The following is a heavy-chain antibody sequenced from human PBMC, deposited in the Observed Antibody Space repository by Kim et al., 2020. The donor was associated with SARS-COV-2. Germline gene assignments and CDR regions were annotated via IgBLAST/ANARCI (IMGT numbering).Heavy chain of an antibody. CDR2: INHSGST. V-gene: IGHV4-34*01. Sequence: SETLSLTCAVYGGSFSGYYWSWIRQPPGKGLEWIGEINHSGSTNYNPSLKSRVTISVDTSKNQFSLKLSSVTAADTAVYYCARSVPAAIPGDRENGGDYFDYWGQGTLVTVSS. J-gene: IGHJ4*02. D-gene: IGHD2-2*01. CDR1: GGSFSGYY. CDR3: ARSVPAAIPGDRENGGDYFDY.